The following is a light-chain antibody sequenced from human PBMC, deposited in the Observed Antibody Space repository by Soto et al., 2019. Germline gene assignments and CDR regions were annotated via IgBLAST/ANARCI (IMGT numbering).Light chain of an antibody. CDR3: QQYNNWPRT. V-gene: IGKV3-15*01. CDR2: GAS. J-gene: IGKJ3*01. Sequence: EIVMTQSPATLSVSPGERATLSCRASQNVNSNLAWYQQKPGQAPRLLIYGASTRATGIPARFSGSGSGTEFTLAVSGLQSEDFAVYYCQQYNNWPRTFGPGTKVDF. CDR1: QNVNSN.